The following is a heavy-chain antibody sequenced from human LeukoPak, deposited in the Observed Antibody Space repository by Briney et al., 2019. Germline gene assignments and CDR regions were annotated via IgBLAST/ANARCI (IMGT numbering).Heavy chain of an antibody. CDR1: GYTFISFG. D-gene: IGHD3-22*01. V-gene: IGHV1-18*01. CDR2: ISAYNGDT. Sequence: ASVKVSCKASGYTFISFGITWVRQAPGQGLEWMGWISAYNGDTKYAQKLQDRVTMTTDTSTSTAYMELRSLRSDDTAVYYCARHYYDSSGYLVGDYWGQGTLVTVSS. J-gene: IGHJ4*02. CDR3: ARHYYDSSGYLVGDY.